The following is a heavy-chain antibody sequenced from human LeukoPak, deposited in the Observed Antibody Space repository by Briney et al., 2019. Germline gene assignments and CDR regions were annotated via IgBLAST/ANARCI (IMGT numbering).Heavy chain of an antibody. CDR3: ARHDQGVWSGYPYYYYYYMDV. V-gene: IGHV4-38-2*01. CDR1: RYSISSGYY. CDR2: IYHSGST. D-gene: IGHD3-3*01. Sequence: SETLSLTCAVSRYSISSGYYWGWIRQPPGKGLEWIGSIYHSGSTYYNPSLKSRVTISVDTSKNQFSLKLSSVTAADTAVYYCARHDQGVWSGYPYYYYYYMDVWGKGTTVTVSS. J-gene: IGHJ6*03.